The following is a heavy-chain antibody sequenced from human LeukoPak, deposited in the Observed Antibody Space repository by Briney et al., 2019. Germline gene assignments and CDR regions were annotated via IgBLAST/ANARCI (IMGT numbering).Heavy chain of an antibody. J-gene: IGHJ3*02. D-gene: IGHD4-17*01. CDR1: GGSISSNSFY. CDR2: IHYNGNT. V-gene: IGHV4-39*01. CDR3: ARHDYGDYVPAFDI. Sequence: SETLSLTCTVSGGSISSNSFYWGWIRQPPGKGLQWVGSIHYNGNTYHNPSLKTRVAMSLDTSKNQFSLRLWSVTAADTAVYFCARHDYGDYVPAFDIWGQGTLLTVSS.